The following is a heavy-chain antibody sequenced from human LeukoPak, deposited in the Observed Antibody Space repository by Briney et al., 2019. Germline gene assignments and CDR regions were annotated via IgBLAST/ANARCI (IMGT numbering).Heavy chain of an antibody. J-gene: IGHJ4*02. V-gene: IGHV3-9*01. Sequence: PGRSLRLSCAASGFTFDDYAMHWVRQAPGKGLEWVSGISWNSGSIGYADSVKGRFTISRDNAKNSLYLQMNSLRAEDTALYYCAKDMGVKSLVLTGGFDYWGQGTLVTVSS. CDR2: ISWNSGSI. D-gene: IGHD6-19*01. CDR1: GFTFDDYA. CDR3: AKDMGVKSLVLTGGFDY.